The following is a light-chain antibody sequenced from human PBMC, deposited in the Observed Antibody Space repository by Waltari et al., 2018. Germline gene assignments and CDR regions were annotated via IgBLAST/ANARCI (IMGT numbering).Light chain of an antibody. CDR2: GAS. J-gene: IGKJ4*01. Sequence: DIQLTQSPSFLSASVGDRVTITCWASQGISSYLAWYQQKPGKAPKLLIYGASTLQSGVPSRFSGSGSGTEFTLTISSLQPEDFATYYCQQLDGYPLTFGGGTKVEIK. V-gene: IGKV1-9*01. CDR3: QQLDGYPLT. CDR1: QGISSY.